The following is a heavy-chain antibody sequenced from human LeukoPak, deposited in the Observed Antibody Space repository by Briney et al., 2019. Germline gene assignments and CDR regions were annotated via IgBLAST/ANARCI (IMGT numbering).Heavy chain of an antibody. J-gene: IGHJ3*02. CDR3: ARDHLVVTARDAFDI. CDR2: IYTSGST. D-gene: IGHD2-21*02. V-gene: IGHV4-4*07. CDR1: GGSISSYY. Sequence: SETLSLTCTVSGGSISSYYWSWIRQPAGKGLEWIGRIYTSGSTNYNPSLKSRVTMSVDTSKNQFSLKLSSVTAADTAVYYCARDHLVVTARDAFDIWGQGTMVTVSS.